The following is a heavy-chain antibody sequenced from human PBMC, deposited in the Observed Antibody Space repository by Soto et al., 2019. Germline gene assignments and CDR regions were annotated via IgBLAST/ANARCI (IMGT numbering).Heavy chain of an antibody. CDR2: INPNSGGT. CDR1: GYTFTGYY. Sequence: ASVKVSCKASGYTFTGYYMRWVRQAPGQGLEWMGWINPNSGGTNYAQKFQGRVTMTRDTSISTAYMELSRLRSDDTAVYYCARDKVAARRKGSNWFDPWGQGTLVTVYS. CDR3: ARDKVAARRKGSNWFDP. J-gene: IGHJ5*02. D-gene: IGHD6-6*01. V-gene: IGHV1-2*02.